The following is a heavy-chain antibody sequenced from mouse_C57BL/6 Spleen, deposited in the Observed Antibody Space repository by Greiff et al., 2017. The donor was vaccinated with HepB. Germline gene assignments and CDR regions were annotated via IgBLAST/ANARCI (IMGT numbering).Heavy chain of an antibody. CDR1: GFTFSDYG. J-gene: IGHJ2*01. Sequence: EVHLVESGGGLVKPGGSLKLSCAASGFTFSDYGMHWVRQAPEKGLEWVAYISSGSSTIYYADTVKGRFTISRDNAKNTLFLQMTSLRSEDTAMYYCARSGTTDYFDYWGQGTTLTVSS. CDR2: ISSGSSTI. CDR3: ARSGTTDYFDY. D-gene: IGHD1-1*01. V-gene: IGHV5-17*01.